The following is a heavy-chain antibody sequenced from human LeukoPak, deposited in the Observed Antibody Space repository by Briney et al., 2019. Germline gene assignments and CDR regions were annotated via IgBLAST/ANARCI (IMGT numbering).Heavy chain of an antibody. CDR2: INPNSGGT. D-gene: IGHD5-12*01. Sequence: ASVKVSCKASGYTFTGYYMHWVRQAPGQGLEWMGWINPNSGGTNYAQKFQGRVTMTRDTSISTAYMELSRLRSDDTAVYYCARDRDTGRVATADFDYWGQGTLVTVSS. J-gene: IGHJ4*02. CDR3: ARDRDTGRVATADFDY. V-gene: IGHV1-2*02. CDR1: GYTFTGYY.